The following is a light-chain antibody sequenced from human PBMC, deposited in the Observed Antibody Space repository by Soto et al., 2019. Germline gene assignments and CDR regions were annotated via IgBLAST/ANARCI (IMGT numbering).Light chain of an antibody. J-gene: IGLJ2*01. CDR1: SSDVGGYNY. Sequence: QSALTQPASVSGSPGQSITISCTGTSSDVGGYNYVSWYQQHPVKAPKLMIYDVSNRPSGVSNRFSGSKSGNTASLTISGLQAEDEADYYCSSYTSSSTVLFGGGTKLNVL. CDR2: DVS. V-gene: IGLV2-14*01. CDR3: SSYTSSSTVL.